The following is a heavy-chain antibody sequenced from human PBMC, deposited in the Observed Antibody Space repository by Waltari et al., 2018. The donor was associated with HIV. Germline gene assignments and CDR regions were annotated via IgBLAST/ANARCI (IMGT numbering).Heavy chain of an antibody. D-gene: IGHD3-10*01. J-gene: IGHJ5*02. CDR3: ARESRRRIRQGGINWFDP. V-gene: IGHV4-34*01. CDR1: GGSLAAFY. CDR2: INQSGRS. Sequence: QVQLQQWGAGQLKASETLSLTCAVYGGSLAAFYWTWIRQCPGRGLEWIAEINQSGRSDFNPSLKSRVTIAIDPAKKQFSLTLKSVTAADTGVYYCARESRRRIRQGGINWFDPWGQGTPVNVLS.